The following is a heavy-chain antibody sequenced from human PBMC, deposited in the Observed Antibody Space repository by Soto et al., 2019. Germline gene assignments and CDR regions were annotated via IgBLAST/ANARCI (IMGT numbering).Heavy chain of an antibody. CDR1: GGSISSGDYY. Sequence: KPSETLSLTCTVSGGSISSGDYYWSWIRHPPGKGLEWIGCIYDSGHTYYNPSLKSRVTMSVDTSKSLFSLKLNSMTAADTAMYYCASSTTCYTCEGQGNFYNYGMDVWGQGTTVTVSS. CDR2: IYDSGHT. CDR3: ASSTTCYTCEGQGNFYNYGMDV. V-gene: IGHV4-30-4*01. D-gene: IGHD2-2*02. J-gene: IGHJ6*02.